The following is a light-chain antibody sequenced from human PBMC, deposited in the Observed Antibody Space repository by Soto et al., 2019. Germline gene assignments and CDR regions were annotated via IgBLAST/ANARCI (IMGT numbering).Light chain of an antibody. Sequence: DIQMTQSPSTLSASVGDRVTITCRASQSISSWLAWYQQKPGKAPKLLIYDASSLESGVPSRFSGSGSGTEFTLTIRRLEPEDFAVYYCQQYGSSSWTFGQGTKVDIK. CDR2: DAS. J-gene: IGKJ1*01. V-gene: IGKV1-5*01. CDR1: QSISSW. CDR3: QQYGSSSWT.